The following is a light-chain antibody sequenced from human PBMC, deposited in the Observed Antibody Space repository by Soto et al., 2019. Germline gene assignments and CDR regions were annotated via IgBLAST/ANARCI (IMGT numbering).Light chain of an antibody. CDR2: GNS. J-gene: IGLJ3*02. CDR1: SSNIGAGYD. V-gene: IGLV1-40*01. CDR3: QSYDSSLSGWV. Sequence: QLVLTQPPSVSGAPGQRVTISCTGSSSNIGAGYDVHWYQQLPGTAPKLLIYGNSNRPSGVPDRFSGSKSGTSASLALTGLQAEDEADYYCQSYDSSLSGWVFGGGTKVTVL.